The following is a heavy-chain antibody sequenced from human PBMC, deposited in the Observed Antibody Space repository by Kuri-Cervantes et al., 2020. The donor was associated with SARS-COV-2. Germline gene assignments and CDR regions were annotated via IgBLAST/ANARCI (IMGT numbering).Heavy chain of an antibody. D-gene: IGHD5-12*01. J-gene: IGHJ4*02. V-gene: IGHV4-34*01. CDR3: ARLIGYSGYDYSFGYFDY. CDR2: INHSGST. Sequence: GSLRLSCAVYGGSFSGYYWSWIRQPPGKGLEWIGEINHSGSTNYNPSLESRVTISVDTSKNQFSLKLSSVTAADTAVYYCARLIGYSGYDYSFGYFDYWGQGTLVTVSS. CDR1: GGSFSGYY.